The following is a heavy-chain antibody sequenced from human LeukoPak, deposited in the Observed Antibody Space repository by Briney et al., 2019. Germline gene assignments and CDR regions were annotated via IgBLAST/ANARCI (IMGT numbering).Heavy chain of an antibody. D-gene: IGHD5-18*01. CDR1: GFTFDDYT. CDR3: AKDGNPNNYGRIYYYYYMDV. CDR2: ISWDGGST. J-gene: IGHJ6*03. Sequence: GGSLRLSCAASGFTFDDYTLHWVRQAPGKGLEWVSLISWDGGSTYYADSVKGRFTISRDNSKNSLYLQMNSLRTEDTALYCCAKDGNPNNYGRIYYYYYMDVWGKGTTVTVSS. V-gene: IGHV3-43*01.